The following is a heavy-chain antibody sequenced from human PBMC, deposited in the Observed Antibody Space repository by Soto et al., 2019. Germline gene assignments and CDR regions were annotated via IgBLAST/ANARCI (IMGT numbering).Heavy chain of an antibody. CDR3: ARSAAADTRMSYYYGMDV. J-gene: IGHJ6*02. CDR1: GGTFSSYA. V-gene: IGHV1-69*13. Sequence: SVKVSCKASGGTFSSYAISWVRQAPGQGLEWMGGIIPIFGTANYAQKFQGRATITADESTSTAYMELSSLRSEDTAVYYCARSAAADTRMSYYYGMDVWGQGTTVTVSS. D-gene: IGHD6-13*01. CDR2: IIPIFGTA.